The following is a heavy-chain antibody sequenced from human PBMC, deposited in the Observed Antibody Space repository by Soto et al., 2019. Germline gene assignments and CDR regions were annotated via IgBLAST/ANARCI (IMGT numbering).Heavy chain of an antibody. CDR3: ARSLYRSSWYYFDY. J-gene: IGHJ4*02. D-gene: IGHD6-13*01. V-gene: IGHV2-70*01. Sequence: SGPTLVNPTQTLTLTCTFSGFSLSTSGMCVSWIRQPPGKALEWLALIDWDDDKYYSTSLKTRLTISKDTSKNQVVLTMTNMDPVDTATYYCARSLYRSSWYYFDYWGQGTLVTVSS. CDR1: GFSLSTSGMC. CDR2: IDWDDDK.